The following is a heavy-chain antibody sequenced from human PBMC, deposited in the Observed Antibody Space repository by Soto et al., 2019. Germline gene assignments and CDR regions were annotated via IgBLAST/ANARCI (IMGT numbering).Heavy chain of an antibody. CDR1: GYDFTTYG. D-gene: IGHD1-1*01. V-gene: IGHV1-18*01. CDR3: ARGRYGDY. J-gene: IGHJ4*02. Sequence: QVHLVQSGAEVKKPGASVKVSCKGSGYDFTTYGITWVRQAPGQGLEWMAWISAHHGNTDYAQKREVRVTVTRDTSTSTAYMELRSLRSDDTAMDYCARGRYGDYWGQGDLVTVSS. CDR2: ISAHHGNT.